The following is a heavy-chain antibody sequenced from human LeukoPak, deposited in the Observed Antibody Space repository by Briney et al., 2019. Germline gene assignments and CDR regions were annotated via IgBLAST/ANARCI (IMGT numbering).Heavy chain of an antibody. CDR2: ISGSGGST. CDR3: AKDHITIFGVVIPLDY. CDR1: GFTFSSYA. V-gene: IGHV3-23*01. J-gene: IGHJ4*02. Sequence: QIGGSLRLSCAASGFTFSSYAMSWVRQAPGKGLEWVSAISGSGGSTYYADSVKGRFTISRDNSKNTLYLQMNSLRAEDTAVYYCAKDHITIFGVVIPLDYWGQGTLVTVSS. D-gene: IGHD3-3*01.